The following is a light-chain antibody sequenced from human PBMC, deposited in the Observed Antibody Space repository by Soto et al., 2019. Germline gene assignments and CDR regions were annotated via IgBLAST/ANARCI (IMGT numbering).Light chain of an antibody. CDR1: SSDIGSYTR. J-gene: IGLJ2*01. CDR2: EVT. Sequence: QSALTLAPSVSGSPGLSVTISCTGSSSDIGSYTRVSWYQQPPASAPKLLIYEVTRRASGAPDRFSGSASGNTASLTISGVEAEDEADYYCSSYTSLDTVIFGGGTKLTVL. CDR3: SSYTSLDTVI. V-gene: IGLV2-18*02.